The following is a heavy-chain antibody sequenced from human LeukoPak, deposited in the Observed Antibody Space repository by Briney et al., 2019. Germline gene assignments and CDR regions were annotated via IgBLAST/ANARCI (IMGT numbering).Heavy chain of an antibody. CDR3: ARARVNNWNDFDY. V-gene: IGHV3-21*01. D-gene: IGHD1-1*01. CDR1: GFTFSSYS. J-gene: IGHJ4*02. Sequence: GGSLRLSCAASGFTFSSYSMNWVRQAPGKGLEWVSSISSSSSYIYYADSVKGRFTISRDNAKNSLYLQMNGLRAEDTAVYYCARARVNNWNDFDYWGQGTLVTVSS. CDR2: ISSSSSYI.